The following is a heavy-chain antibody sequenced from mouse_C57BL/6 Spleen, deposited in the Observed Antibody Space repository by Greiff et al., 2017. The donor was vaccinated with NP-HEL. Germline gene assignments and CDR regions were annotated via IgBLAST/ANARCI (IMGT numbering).Heavy chain of an antibody. D-gene: IGHD3-2*02. CDR3: ARTQRAQAGYYAMDY. V-gene: IGHV1-42*01. CDR2: INPSTGGT. J-gene: IGHJ4*01. Sequence: VQLQQSGPELVKPGASVKISCKASGYSFTGYYMNWVKQSPEKSLEWIGEINPSTGGTTYNQKLKAKATLTVDKSSSTAYMQLKSLTSEDSAVYYCARTQRAQAGYYAMDYWGQGTSVTVSS. CDR1: GYSFTGYY.